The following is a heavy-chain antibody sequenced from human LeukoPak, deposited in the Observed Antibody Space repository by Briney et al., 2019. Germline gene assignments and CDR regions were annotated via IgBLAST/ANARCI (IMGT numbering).Heavy chain of an antibody. D-gene: IGHD4-17*01. J-gene: IGHJ4*02. V-gene: IGHV4-31*03. CDR1: GGSISSGGYY. CDR2: IYYSGST. CDR3: ARGGGLRIFDY. Sequence: SETLSLTCTVSGGSISSGGYYWSWIRQHPGKGLEWIGYIYYSGSTYYNPSLKSRVTISVDTSKNQFSLKLSSVTAADTAVYSCARGGGLRIFDYWGQGPLVTVPS.